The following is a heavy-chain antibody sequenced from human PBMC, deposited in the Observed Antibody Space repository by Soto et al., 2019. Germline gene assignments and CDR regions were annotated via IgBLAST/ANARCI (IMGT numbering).Heavy chain of an antibody. J-gene: IGHJ6*02. CDR1: GGSISSYY. Sequence: PSETLSLTCTVSGGSISSYYWSWIRQPPGKGLEWIGYIHHSGSTNYNPSLKSRLTISVDTSKNQFSLKLSSVTAADTAVYFCARGHYYYGMDVWGQGITVTVSS. V-gene: IGHV4-59*01. CDR3: ARGHYYYGMDV. CDR2: IHHSGST.